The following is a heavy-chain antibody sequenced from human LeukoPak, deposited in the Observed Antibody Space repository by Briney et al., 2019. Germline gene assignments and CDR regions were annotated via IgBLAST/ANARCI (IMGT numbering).Heavy chain of an antibody. CDR3: ARDGTMIVGPTYSYFDY. CDR2: ISSSSSYI. D-gene: IGHD1-26*01. J-gene: IGHJ4*02. V-gene: IGHV3-21*01. Sequence: GGTLRLSCAASGFTFSSYGMSWVRQAPGKGLEWVSSISSSSSYIYYGDSVKGRFTISRDNAKNSLYLQMNSLRAEDTAVYYCARDGTMIVGPTYSYFDYWGQGTLVTVSS. CDR1: GFTFSSYG.